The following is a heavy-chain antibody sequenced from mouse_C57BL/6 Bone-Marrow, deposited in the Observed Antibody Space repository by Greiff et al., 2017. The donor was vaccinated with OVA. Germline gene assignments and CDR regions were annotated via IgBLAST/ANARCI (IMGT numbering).Heavy chain of an antibody. CDR1: GYTFTSYW. CDR3: ATGNPAWFAY. V-gene: IGHV1-64*01. J-gene: IGHJ3*01. CDR2: IHPNSGST. Sequence: QVQLQQSGAELVKPGASVKLSCKASGYTFTSYWMHWVKQRPGQGLEWIGMIHPNSGSTNYNEKFKSKATLTVDKSSSTAYMQLSSLTSEDAAVYYCATGNPAWFAYWGQGTLVTVSA. D-gene: IGHD2-1*01.